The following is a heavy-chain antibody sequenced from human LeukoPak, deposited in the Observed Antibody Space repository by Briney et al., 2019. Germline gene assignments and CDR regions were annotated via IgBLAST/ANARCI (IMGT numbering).Heavy chain of an antibody. V-gene: IGHV4-59*01. CDR1: GGSISSYY. J-gene: IGHJ4*02. D-gene: IGHD5-24*01. CDR3: AGGGDGYQTRFDY. Sequence: SETLSLTCTVSGGSISSYYWNWIRQPLGKGLEWIGYIYYSGSSGSTNYNPSLRSRVTTSADTSKNQFSLKMTSVTAADTAVYYCAGGGDGYQTRFDYWGQGTLLTVSS. CDR2: IYYSGSSGST.